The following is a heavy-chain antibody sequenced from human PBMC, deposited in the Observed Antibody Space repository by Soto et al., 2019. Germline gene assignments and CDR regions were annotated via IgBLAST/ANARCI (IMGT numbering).Heavy chain of an antibody. D-gene: IGHD6-6*01. Sequence: WTWIRQPPGKGLEWIGEINHSGSTNYSPSLKSRLTISLDTSQNQFSLKLSYVTAADTAVYYCARAGDGSSSYFDYWGQGTLVTVSS. J-gene: IGHJ4*02. CDR3: ARAGDGSSSYFDY. CDR2: INHSGST. V-gene: IGHV4-34*01.